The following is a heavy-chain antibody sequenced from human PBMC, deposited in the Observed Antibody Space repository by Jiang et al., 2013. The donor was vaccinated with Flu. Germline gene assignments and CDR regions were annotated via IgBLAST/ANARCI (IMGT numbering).Heavy chain of an antibody. Sequence: EVRKSGSSVKVSCKASGGTLSSYSFSWVRQAPGQGLEWLGGIIPIFGTTNYAQKFQGRVTITADGSTSTAYMELSSLRSEDTAIYYCARVNGGYSSGGPFDYWGQGTLVTVSS. CDR2: IIPIFGTT. CDR3: ARVNGGYSSGGPFDY. D-gene: IGHD5-18*01. V-gene: IGHV1-69*01. CDR1: GGTLSSYS. J-gene: IGHJ4*02.